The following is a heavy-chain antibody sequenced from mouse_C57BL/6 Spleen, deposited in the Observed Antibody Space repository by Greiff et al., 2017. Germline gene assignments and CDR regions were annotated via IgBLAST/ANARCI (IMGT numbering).Heavy chain of an antibody. Sequence: QVQLQQPGAELVKPGASVKLSCTASGYTFTSYWMPWVKQRPGRGLEWIGRIDPNSGGTKYKEKFQGKATLTVDKPSSTAYMQRSSLTSEDSAVYSCARSEGFHFDYWGQGTTLTVSS. J-gene: IGHJ2*01. CDR1: GYTFTSYW. CDR2: IDPNSGGT. V-gene: IGHV1-72*01. CDR3: ARSEGFHFDY.